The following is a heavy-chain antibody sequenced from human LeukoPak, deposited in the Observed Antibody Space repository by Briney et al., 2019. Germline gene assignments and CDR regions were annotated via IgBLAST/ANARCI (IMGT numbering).Heavy chain of an antibody. Sequence: GGSLRLSCAASGFTFSSYSMNWVRQAPGKGLEWVSSISSSSSYIYYADSVKGRFTISRDNAKNSLYLQMNSLRAEDTAVYYCALGDILTGYIYWGQGTLVTVPS. D-gene: IGHD3-9*01. CDR3: ALGDILTGYIY. V-gene: IGHV3-21*01. CDR1: GFTFSSYS. CDR2: ISSSSSYI. J-gene: IGHJ4*02.